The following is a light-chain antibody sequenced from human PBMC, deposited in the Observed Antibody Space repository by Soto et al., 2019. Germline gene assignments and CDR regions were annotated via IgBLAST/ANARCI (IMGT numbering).Light chain of an antibody. CDR2: DAS. CDR3: QQYGSSSYT. CDR1: QSVSSSY. Sequence: EIVLTQSPGTLSLSPGERATLSCRASQSVSSSYLAWYQQKPRQAPRLLIYDASSRATGIPDRFSGSGSGTDFTLTISRLKPEDFAVYYCQQYGSSSYTFGQGTKLEIK. V-gene: IGKV3-20*01. J-gene: IGKJ2*01.